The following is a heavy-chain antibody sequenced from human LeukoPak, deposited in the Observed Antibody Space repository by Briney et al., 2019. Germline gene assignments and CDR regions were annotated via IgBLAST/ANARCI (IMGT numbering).Heavy chain of an antibody. CDR3: AATATLGFRFDP. J-gene: IGHJ5*02. CDR1: GYTFTSYG. D-gene: IGHD2-15*01. Sequence: SVKVSCKASGYTFTSYGISWVRQAPGQGLEWMGGIIPIFGTANYAQKFQGRVTITADESTSTAYMELSSLRSEDTAVYYCAATATLGFRFDPWGQGTLVTVSS. V-gene: IGHV1-69*13. CDR2: IIPIFGTA.